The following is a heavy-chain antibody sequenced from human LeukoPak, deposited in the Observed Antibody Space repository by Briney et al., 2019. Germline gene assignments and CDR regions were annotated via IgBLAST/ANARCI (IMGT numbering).Heavy chain of an antibody. V-gene: IGHV3-30*18. J-gene: IGHJ4*02. Sequence: GRSLRLSCAASGFTFSSYGMDWVRQAPGKGLEWVAVVSYDGSNKYYADSVKGRFTISRDNSKNTLYLQMNSLRAEDTAVYYCAKGGYGGFFDYWGQGTLVTVSS. D-gene: IGHD4-23*01. CDR3: AKGGYGGFFDY. CDR2: VSYDGSNK. CDR1: GFTFSSYG.